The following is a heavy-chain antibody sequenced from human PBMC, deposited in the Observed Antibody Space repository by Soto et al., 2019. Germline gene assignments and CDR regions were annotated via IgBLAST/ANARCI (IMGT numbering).Heavy chain of an antibody. CDR3: ARDMGFGLSDY. D-gene: IGHD3-10*01. CDR1: GYTFTSYA. CDR2: INAGNGNT. J-gene: IGHJ4*02. V-gene: IGHV1-3*01. Sequence: ASVKVSCKASGYTFTSYAMYWVRQAPGQRLEWMGWINAGNGNTKYPQKFQGRVTITRDTSASTAYMELSSLRSEDTAVYYCARDMGFGLSDYWGQGTLVTAPQ.